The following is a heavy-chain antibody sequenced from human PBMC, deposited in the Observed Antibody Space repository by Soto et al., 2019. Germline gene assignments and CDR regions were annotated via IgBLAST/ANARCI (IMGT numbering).Heavy chain of an antibody. J-gene: IGHJ4*02. D-gene: IGHD6-13*01. Sequence: ASVKVSCKASGYIFIQYYIHWVRQAPGQGLERMAIINPNGGNTSYAQKFQGRVTMTSNTSTSTAYMELNSLRSEDTAVYYCARGRSSWYYLDYWGQGTLVTVSS. CDR1: GYIFIQYY. CDR2: INPNGGNT. CDR3: ARGRSSWYYLDY. V-gene: IGHV1-46*01.